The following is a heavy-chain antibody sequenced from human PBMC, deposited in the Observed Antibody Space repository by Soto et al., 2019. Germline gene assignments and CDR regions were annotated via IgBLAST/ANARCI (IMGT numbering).Heavy chain of an antibody. V-gene: IGHV3-30*04. CDR2: ISYDGRKK. Sequence: QVQLVESGGGVVQPGRSLRLSCAASGFIFSSYAMHWVRQAPGKGLEWVAVISYDGRKKYSADSVQGRFSISRDNSKNTVYVQKHSLRAEDTAVYYCARGDYGGDSGPMDAFDIWGQGAMVTVSS. D-gene: IGHD2-21*02. J-gene: IGHJ3*02. CDR3: ARGDYGGDSGPMDAFDI. CDR1: GFIFSSYA.